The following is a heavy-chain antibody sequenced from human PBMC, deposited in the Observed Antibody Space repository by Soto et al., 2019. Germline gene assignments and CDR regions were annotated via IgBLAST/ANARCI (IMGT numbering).Heavy chain of an antibody. CDR3: ARKQWLVRNYYFDY. J-gene: IGHJ4*02. D-gene: IGHD6-19*01. CDR2: INHSGST. CDR1: GGAFSGFY. Sequence: SEALSLTCAVYGGAFSGFYWGWIRQPPGKGLEWIGEINHSGSTNYNPSLKSRVTISVDTSKNQFSLKLSSVTAADTAVYYCARKQWLVRNYYFDYWGQGTLVTVSS. V-gene: IGHV4-34*01.